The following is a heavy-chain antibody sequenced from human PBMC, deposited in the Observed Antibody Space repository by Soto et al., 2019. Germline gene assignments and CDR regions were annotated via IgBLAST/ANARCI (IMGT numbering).Heavy chain of an antibody. D-gene: IGHD2-8*01. Sequence: SGFTFSSYSMNWVRQAPGKGLDWVSSISSSSSSIYYADSVKGRFTISRDNSKSTLYLQMSSLRAEDTAVYYCARAFCTNGVCYYFFDSWGHGTLVTVSS. V-gene: IGHV3-21*01. J-gene: IGHJ4*01. CDR1: GFTFSSYS. CDR2: ISSSSSSI. CDR3: ARAFCTNGVCYYFFDS.